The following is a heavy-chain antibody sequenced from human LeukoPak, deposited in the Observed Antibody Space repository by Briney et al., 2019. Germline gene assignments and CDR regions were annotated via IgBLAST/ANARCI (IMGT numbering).Heavy chain of an antibody. CDR3: ARDDFDY. CDR1: GFTFSSYA. J-gene: IGHJ4*02. V-gene: IGHV3-33*08. Sequence: PGGSLRLSCAASGFTFSSYAMSWVRQAPGKGLEWVAVIWYDGSNKYYADSVKGRFTISRDNSKNTLYLQMNSLRDEDTAVYYCARDDFDYWGQGTLVTVSS. CDR2: IWYDGSNK.